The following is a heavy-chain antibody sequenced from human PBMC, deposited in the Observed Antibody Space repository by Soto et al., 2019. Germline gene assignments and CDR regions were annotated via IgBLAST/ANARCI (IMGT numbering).Heavy chain of an antibody. CDR1: GGTFSSYA. CDR2: IIPIFGTA. CDR3: ARGRPTDYDFWSGSMDV. V-gene: IGHV1-69*13. J-gene: IGHJ6*02. Sequence: SVKVSCKASGGTFSSYAISWVRQAPGQGLEWMGGIIPIFGTANYAQKFQGRVTITADESTSTAYMELSSLRSEDTAVYYCARGRPTDYDFWSGSMDVWGQGTTVTVYS. D-gene: IGHD3-3*01.